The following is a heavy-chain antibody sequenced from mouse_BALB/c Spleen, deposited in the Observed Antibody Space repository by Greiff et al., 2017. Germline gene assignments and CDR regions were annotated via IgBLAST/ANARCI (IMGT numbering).Heavy chain of an antibody. Sequence: EVKVVESGGGLVKPGGSLKLSCAASGFTFSSYAMSWVRQTPEKRLEWVASISSGGSTYYPDSVKGRFTISRDNARNILYLQMSSLRSEDTAMYYCAREDYYGSSYYAMDYWGQGTSVTVSS. J-gene: IGHJ4*01. CDR1: GFTFSSYA. D-gene: IGHD1-1*01. V-gene: IGHV5-6-5*01. CDR2: ISSGGST. CDR3: AREDYYGSSYYAMDY.